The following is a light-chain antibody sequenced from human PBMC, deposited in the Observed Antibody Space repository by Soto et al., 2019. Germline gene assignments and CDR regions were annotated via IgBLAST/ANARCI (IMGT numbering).Light chain of an antibody. CDR2: DKN. Sequence: QSVLTQPPSVSAAPGQKVIISCSGSSSNVGSNYVSWYQQLPGKASKLLIYDKNERPSGISDRFSASKSGTSATLGITGLQTGDEADYYCGAWDHSLNVGVFGGGTKLTVL. J-gene: IGLJ3*02. CDR1: SSNVGSNY. CDR3: GAWDHSLNVGV. V-gene: IGLV1-51*01.